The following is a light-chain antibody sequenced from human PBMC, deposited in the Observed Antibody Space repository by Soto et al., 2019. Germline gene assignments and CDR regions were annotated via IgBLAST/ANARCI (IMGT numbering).Light chain of an antibody. Sequence: EIVLTQSPDTLSLSQGERATLSCRASQSVSSALLAWYQQKPGQAPRLLIYRASTRATGIPDRFTGSGSGTDFTLTISRLEPEDFAVYYCQQYESSPLTFGGGTKVEIK. CDR1: QSVSSAL. V-gene: IGKV3-20*01. CDR3: QQYESSPLT. CDR2: RAS. J-gene: IGKJ4*01.